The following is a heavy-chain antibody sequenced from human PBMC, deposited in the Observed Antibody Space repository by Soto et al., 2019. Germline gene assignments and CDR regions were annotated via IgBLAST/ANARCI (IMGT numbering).Heavy chain of an antibody. D-gene: IGHD5-18*01. CDR2: IYYSGST. J-gene: IGHJ2*01. CDR1: GGSISSGGYY. CDR3: ARDPYSYGRPDWYFDL. Sequence: QVQLQESGPGLVKPSQTLSLTCTVSGGSISSGGYYWSWIRQHPGKGLEWIGYIYYSGSTYYNPSLKSRVTISVDTSKNQFSLKLSSVTAADTAVYYCARDPYSYGRPDWYFDLWGRGTLVTVSS. V-gene: IGHV4-31*03.